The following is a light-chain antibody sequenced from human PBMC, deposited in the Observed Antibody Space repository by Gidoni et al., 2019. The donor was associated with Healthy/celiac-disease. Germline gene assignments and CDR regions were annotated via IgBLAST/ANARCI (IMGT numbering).Light chain of an antibody. J-gene: IGLJ2*01. Sequence: SSELTQVPAVSVALGQTVRITCQGDSLRSYYASWYQQKPGQAPVLVTYGKNNRPSGIPDRFSGSSSGNTASLTITGAQAEDEADYYCNSRDSSGNHVVFGGGTKLTVL. CDR1: SLRSYY. V-gene: IGLV3-19*01. CDR3: NSRDSSGNHVV. CDR2: GKN.